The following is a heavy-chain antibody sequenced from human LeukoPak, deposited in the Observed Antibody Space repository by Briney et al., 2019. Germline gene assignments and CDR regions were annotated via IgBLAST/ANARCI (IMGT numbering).Heavy chain of an antibody. Sequence: ASETLSLTCTVSGDSISSYYWSWIRQPAGKGREWIGRIYASGSTYYNPSLKSRVTMSVDTSKNQFSLRLTTVTAADTALYYSARDSNLEYSSSRGLGRWGQGTLVTVSS. CDR1: GDSISSYY. J-gene: IGHJ4*02. CDR3: ARDSNLEYSSSRGLGR. D-gene: IGHD6-6*01. V-gene: IGHV4-4*07. CDR2: IYASGST.